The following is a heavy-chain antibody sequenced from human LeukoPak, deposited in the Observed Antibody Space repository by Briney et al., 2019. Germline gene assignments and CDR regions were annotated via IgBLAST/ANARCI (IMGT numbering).Heavy chain of an antibody. CDR3: ARVSAVRYPDY. V-gene: IGHV4-34*01. CDR2: INHSGST. Sequence: PSETLSLTCAVYGGSFSGYYWSWIRQPPGKGLEWIGEINHSGSTNYNPPLKSRVTISVDTSKNQFSLKLSSVTGADTAVYYCARVSAVRYPDYWGQGTLVTVSS. D-gene: IGHD3-10*01. CDR1: GGSFSGYY. J-gene: IGHJ4*02.